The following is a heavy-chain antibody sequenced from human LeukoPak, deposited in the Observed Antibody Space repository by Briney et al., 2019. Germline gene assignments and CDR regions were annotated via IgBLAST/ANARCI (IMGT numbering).Heavy chain of an antibody. D-gene: IGHD2-2*01. V-gene: IGHV1-69*13. Sequence: SVKVSCKASGGTFSSYAISWVRQAPGQGLEWMGGIIPIFGTANYAQKFQGRVTITADESTSAAYMELSSLRSEDTAVYYCASTIVVVPAAIADAGPYYYGMDVWGQGTTVTVSS. CDR1: GGTFSSYA. CDR2: IIPIFGTA. CDR3: ASTIVVVPAAIADAGPYYYGMDV. J-gene: IGHJ6*02.